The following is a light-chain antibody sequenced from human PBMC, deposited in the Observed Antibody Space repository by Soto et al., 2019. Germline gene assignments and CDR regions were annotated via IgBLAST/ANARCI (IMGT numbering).Light chain of an antibody. Sequence: EIVLTQSPATLSLSPLEIVTLSCMGRHSVSASLAWYQQKPGQAPRLLIYDASYRATGIPARFSGSGSGTDFTLTISSLETEDFAIYYCQQSSNWITFGQGTRLEIK. CDR2: DAS. CDR3: QQSSNWIT. CDR1: HSVSAS. J-gene: IGKJ5*01. V-gene: IGKV3-11*01.